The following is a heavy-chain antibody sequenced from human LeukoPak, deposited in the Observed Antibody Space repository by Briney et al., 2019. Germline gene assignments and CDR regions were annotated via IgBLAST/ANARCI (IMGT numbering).Heavy chain of an antibody. D-gene: IGHD2-2*01. CDR3: ARDGVVPAASEVGYYYGMDV. CDR2: ISAYNGNT. Sequence: ASVKVSCKASGYTFTSYGISWVRQAPGQGLEWMGWISAYNGNTNYAQKLQGRVTMTTDTSTSTAYMELRSLRPDDTAVYYCARDGVVPAASEVGYYYGMDVWGQGTTVTVSS. J-gene: IGHJ6*02. V-gene: IGHV1-18*01. CDR1: GYTFTSYG.